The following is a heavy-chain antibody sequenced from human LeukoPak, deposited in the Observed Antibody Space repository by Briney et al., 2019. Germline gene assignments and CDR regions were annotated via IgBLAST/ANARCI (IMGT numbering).Heavy chain of an antibody. D-gene: IGHD2-2*01. Sequence: AGGSLRLSCAASGFTVSSNYMSWVRQAPGKWLEWVSVIYSGGSTYYADSVKGRFTISRDNSKNTLYLQMNSLRAEDTAVYYCARWVGYCSSTSCYGWFDPWGQGTLVTVSS. J-gene: IGHJ5*02. CDR2: IYSGGST. CDR3: ARWVGYCSSTSCYGWFDP. V-gene: IGHV3-66*01. CDR1: GFTVSSNY.